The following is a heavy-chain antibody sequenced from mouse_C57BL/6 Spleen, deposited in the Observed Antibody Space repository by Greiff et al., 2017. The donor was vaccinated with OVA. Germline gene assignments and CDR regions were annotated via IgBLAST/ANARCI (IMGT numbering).Heavy chain of an antibody. CDR2: IYPRSGNT. CDR1: GYTFISYG. V-gene: IGHV1-81*01. D-gene: IGHD2-5*01. J-gene: IGHJ3*01. CDR3: ARLESKKFAY. Sequence: QVQLQQSGAELARPGASVKLSCKASGYTFISYGISWVKQRTGQGLEWIGEIYPRSGNTYYNEKFKGKATLTADKSSSTAYMELRSLTSEDSAVYFCARLESKKFAYWGQGTLVTVSA.